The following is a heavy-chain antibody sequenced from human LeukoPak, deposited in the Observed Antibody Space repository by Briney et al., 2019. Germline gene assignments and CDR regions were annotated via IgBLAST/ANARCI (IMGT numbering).Heavy chain of an antibody. CDR3: ARVKYYYYMDV. J-gene: IGHJ6*03. CDR2: MNSNSGNT. Sequence: ASVKVSCKASGYTFTSYDINWVRQATGQGLEWMGWMNSNSGNTGYAQKFQGRVTMTRNTSISTAYMELSSLRSEDTAVYYCARVKYYYYMDVWGKGTTVTVSS. V-gene: IGHV1-8*01. CDR1: GYTFTSYD.